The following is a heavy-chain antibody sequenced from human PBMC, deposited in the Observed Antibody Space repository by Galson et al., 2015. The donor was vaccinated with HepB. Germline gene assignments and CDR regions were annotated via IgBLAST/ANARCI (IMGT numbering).Heavy chain of an antibody. CDR3: ALSTHGYNWAY. D-gene: IGHD5-24*01. J-gene: IGHJ4*02. V-gene: IGHV1-18*04. Sequence: QSGAEVKKPGASVKVSCKASGYTLTNYDISWVRQAPGQGFEWMGWISAYNGNTNYAQKLQGRVTMTTDTSTSTAYMDLKRLRSDDTAVYYCALSTHGYNWAYWGQGTLVTVSS. CDR2: ISAYNGNT. CDR1: GYTLTNYD.